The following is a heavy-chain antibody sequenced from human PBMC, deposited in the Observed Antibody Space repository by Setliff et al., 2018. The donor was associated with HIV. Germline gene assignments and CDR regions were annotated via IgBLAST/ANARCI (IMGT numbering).Heavy chain of an antibody. CDR2: INHGGSP. V-gene: IGHV4-34*01. CDR3: ARRTRENPYYYYYYMDA. Sequence: PSETLSLTCAISGGSFKGNLWNWIRQSPGKGLEWVGEINHGGSPNYNPSLTSRVIISIDTSKNQFSLKLTSVTAADTAKYYCARRTRENPYYYYYYMDAWGNGTTVTVSS. J-gene: IGHJ6*03. CDR1: GGSFKGNL.